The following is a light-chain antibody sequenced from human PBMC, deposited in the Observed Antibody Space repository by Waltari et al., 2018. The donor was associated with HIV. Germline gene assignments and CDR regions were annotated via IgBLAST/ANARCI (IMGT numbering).Light chain of an antibody. CDR2: GRN. CDR3: SSLDISGDHRV. V-gene: IGLV3-19*01. J-gene: IGLJ1*01. Sequence: SDELTQAPDVSVALGQTVRIRCQGDSLRTNYESWYQQKPVQAPMAVIYGRNQGPCGCPDRFAASNSGHSASLTIRGTQAEEEATYVCSSLDISGDHRVFGPGTRVDVL. CDR1: SLRTNY.